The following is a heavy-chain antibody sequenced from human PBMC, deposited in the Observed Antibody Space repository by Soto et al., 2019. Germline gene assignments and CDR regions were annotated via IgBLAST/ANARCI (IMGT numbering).Heavy chain of an antibody. V-gene: IGHV4-61*01. J-gene: IGHJ4*02. CDR3: ARHSWANELRFDS. CDR1: GGSVNSGSYY. CDR2: VYYSGTT. Sequence: PSETLSLTCTVSGGSVNSGSYYWSWIRQPPGKGLEWIGYVYYSGTTKYNPSLKSRVTISVDTSNNQFSLRLRSVTAADTAVYYCARHSWANELRFDSWGQGTLVTVSS. D-gene: IGHD1-1*01.